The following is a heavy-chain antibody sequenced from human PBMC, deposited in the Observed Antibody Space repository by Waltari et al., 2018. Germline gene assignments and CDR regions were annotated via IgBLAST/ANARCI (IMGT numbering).Heavy chain of an antibody. J-gene: IGHJ3*02. V-gene: IGHV3-53*01. CDR3: AREGYYDSDGYNDGFDI. Sequence: EVQLVESGGGLIQPGGSLRLSCIASGLSISSNHMSWVRQAPGKGLEWSSVVYNGNKANYADSVKGRFTVSRDTSKNALYLQMNSLRAEDTALYYCAREGYYDSDGYNDGFDIWGQGTMVTVSS. CDR2: VYNGNKA. D-gene: IGHD3-22*01. CDR1: GLSISSNH.